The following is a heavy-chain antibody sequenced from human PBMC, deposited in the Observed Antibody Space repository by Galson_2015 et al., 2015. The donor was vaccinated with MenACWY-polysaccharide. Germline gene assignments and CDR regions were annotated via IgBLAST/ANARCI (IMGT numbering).Heavy chain of an antibody. Sequence: SLRLSCAASGFTFRSYAMSWVRQAPGKGLEWVSTTSGNGAKTFYTDSVKGRFTISRDNSKNTLYLQMNRLRPEDTAIYYCAKEQWGSNEYWGQGTLVTVSS. D-gene: IGHD6-13*01. CDR1: GFTFRSYA. CDR2: TSGNGAKT. CDR3: AKEQWGSNEY. V-gene: IGHV3-23*01. J-gene: IGHJ4*02.